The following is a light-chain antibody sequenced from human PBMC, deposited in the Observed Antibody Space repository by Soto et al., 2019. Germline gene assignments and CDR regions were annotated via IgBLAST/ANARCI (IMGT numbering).Light chain of an antibody. CDR3: QQYNNWPYT. CDR1: QSVSSN. Sequence: EIAMTQSPATLYASPGERATLSCRASQSVSSNLAWYQQKPGQAPRLLIYGASTRATGIPARFSGSGSGTEFTLTISSLQSEDFAVYYCQQYNNWPYTFGQGTKLVIK. V-gene: IGKV3-15*01. J-gene: IGKJ2*01. CDR2: GAS.